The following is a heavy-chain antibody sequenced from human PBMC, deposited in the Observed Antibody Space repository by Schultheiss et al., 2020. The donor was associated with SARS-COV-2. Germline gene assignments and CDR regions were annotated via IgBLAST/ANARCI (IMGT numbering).Heavy chain of an antibody. CDR1: GFTFNSAW. J-gene: IGHJ4*02. CDR2: IKQDGSEK. Sequence: GGSLRLSCAASGFTFNSAWMSWVRQAPGKGLEWVANIKQDGSEKYYVDSVKGRFTISRDNAKNSLYLQMNSLRAEDTAVYYCARDIQLSYYDYVWGSYLPPYYFDYWGQGTLVTVSS. CDR3: ARDIQLSYYDYVWGSYLPPYYFDY. V-gene: IGHV3-7*01. D-gene: IGHD3-16*02.